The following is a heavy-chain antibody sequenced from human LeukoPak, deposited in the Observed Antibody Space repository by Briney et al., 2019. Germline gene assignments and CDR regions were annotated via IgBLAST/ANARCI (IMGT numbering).Heavy chain of an antibody. D-gene: IGHD5-24*01. CDR3: ARAPVQEMATIGVDY. CDR2: INHSGST. CDR1: GGSFSGYY. Sequence: SETLSLTCAVYGGSFSGYYWSWIRQPPGKGLEWIGEINHSGSTNYNPSLKSRVTISVDTSKNQFSLKLSSVTAADTAVYYCARAPVQEMATIGVDYWGQGTLVTVSS. V-gene: IGHV4-34*01. J-gene: IGHJ4*02.